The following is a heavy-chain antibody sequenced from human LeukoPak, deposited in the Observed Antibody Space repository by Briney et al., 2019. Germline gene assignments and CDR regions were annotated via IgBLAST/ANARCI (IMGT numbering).Heavy chain of an antibody. CDR2: ISAYNGNT. CDR3: AVTNYDSSGYYRQSTYYLDY. Sequence: ASVKVSCKASGYTFTSYGISWVRQAPGQGLEWMGWISAYNGNTNYAQKLQGRVTMTTDTSTSTAYMELRSLRSDDTAVYYCAVTNYDSSGYYRQSTYYLDYWGQGTLVTVSS. J-gene: IGHJ4*02. D-gene: IGHD3-22*01. V-gene: IGHV1-18*01. CDR1: GYTFTSYG.